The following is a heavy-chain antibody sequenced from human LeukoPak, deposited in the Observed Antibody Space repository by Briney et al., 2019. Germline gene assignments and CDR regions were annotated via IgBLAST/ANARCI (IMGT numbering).Heavy chain of an antibody. CDR1: GYTFTSYY. Sequence: ASVKVSCKASGYTFTSYYMHWVRQAPGQGLEWMGGFDPEDGETIYAQKFQGRVTMTEDTSTDTAYMELSSLRSEDTAVYYCARGVVGAMYDYWGQGTLVTVSS. D-gene: IGHD1-26*01. V-gene: IGHV1-24*01. CDR2: FDPEDGET. CDR3: ARGVVGAMYDY. J-gene: IGHJ4*02.